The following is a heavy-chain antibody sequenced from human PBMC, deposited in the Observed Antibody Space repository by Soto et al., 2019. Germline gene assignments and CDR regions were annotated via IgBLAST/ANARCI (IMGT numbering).Heavy chain of an antibody. D-gene: IGHD3-10*01. CDR2: IRSKANSYAT. CDR1: GFTFSGSA. J-gene: IGHJ6*02. CDR3: TSTSMVRGVITESSYGMDV. Sequence: GGSLRLSCAASGFTFSGSAMHWVRQASGKGLEWVGRIRSKANSYATAYAASVKGRFTISRDDSKNPGNLQMNSLKTEDTAVYYCTSTSMVRGVITESSYGMDVWGQGTTVTVSS. V-gene: IGHV3-73*01.